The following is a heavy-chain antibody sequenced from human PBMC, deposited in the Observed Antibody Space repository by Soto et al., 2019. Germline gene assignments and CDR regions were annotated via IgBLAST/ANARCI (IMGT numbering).Heavy chain of an antibody. D-gene: IGHD3-16*02. CDR3: ASWAAITFGGVIVRRDAFDI. CDR1: GFTFSSYS. Sequence: GGSLRLSCAASGFTFSSYSMNWVRQAPGKGLEWVLFISSSSSTIYYADSVKGRFTISRDNAKNSLYLQMNSLGAEDTAVYYCASWAAITFGGVIVRRDAFDIWGQGTMVTVSS. V-gene: IGHV3-48*01. J-gene: IGHJ3*02. CDR2: ISSSSSTI.